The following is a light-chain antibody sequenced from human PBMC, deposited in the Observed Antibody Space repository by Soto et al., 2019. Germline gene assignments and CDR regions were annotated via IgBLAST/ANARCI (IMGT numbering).Light chain of an antibody. Sequence: AIRMTQSPSSFSASTGDRVTITCRASQGISSYLAWYQQKPGKAPKLLIYAASTLQSGVPSRFSGSGSGTDFTLTISCLQSEDFATYHCQQYYSYPRTFGGGTKVEIK. CDR3: QQYYSYPRT. J-gene: IGKJ4*01. CDR2: AAS. V-gene: IGKV1-8*01. CDR1: QGISSY.